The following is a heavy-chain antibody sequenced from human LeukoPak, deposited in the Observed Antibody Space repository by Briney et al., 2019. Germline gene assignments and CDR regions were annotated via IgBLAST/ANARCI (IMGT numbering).Heavy chain of an antibody. J-gene: IGHJ4*02. CDR3: ARNYDILTGYSYFDY. CDR1: GGSISSYY. Sequence: SETLSLTCTVSGGSISSYYWSWIRQPSGKALEWIGEINHSGSTNYNPSLKSRVTISVDTSKNQFSLKLSSVTAADTAVYYCARNYDILTGYSYFDYWGQGTLVTVSS. D-gene: IGHD3-9*01. CDR2: INHSGST. V-gene: IGHV4-34*01.